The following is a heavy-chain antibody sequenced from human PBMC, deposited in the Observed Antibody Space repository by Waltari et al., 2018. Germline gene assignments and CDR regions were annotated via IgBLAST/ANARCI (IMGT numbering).Heavy chain of an antibody. CDR3: ARDGPAILPSFERDWYFDL. J-gene: IGHJ2*01. CDR1: GGSISSGSYY. Sequence: QVQLQESGPGLVKPSQTLSLTCTVPGGSISSGSYYWSWIRQPAARGLEWIGRIYTSGRTNYNPSLKSRVTRSVDTSKNQFSLKLSSVTAADTAVYYCARDGPAILPSFERDWYFDLWGRGTLVTVSS. D-gene: IGHD3-9*01. CDR2: IYTSGRT. V-gene: IGHV4-61*02.